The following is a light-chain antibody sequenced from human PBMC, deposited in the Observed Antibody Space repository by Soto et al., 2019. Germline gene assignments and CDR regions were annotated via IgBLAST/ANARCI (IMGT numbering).Light chain of an antibody. CDR1: QSLLHSNGYNY. J-gene: IGKJ2*01. V-gene: IGKV2-28*01. CDR2: LGS. Sequence: DIVMTQSPLSLPVTPGEPASISCRSSQSLLHSNGYNYLDWYLQKPGQPPQLLIYLGSNRASGVPVWFSGSGSGTDFTLKISRVEAEDVGVYYCMQALQTPRHTFCQGTKLEIK. CDR3: MQALQTPRHT.